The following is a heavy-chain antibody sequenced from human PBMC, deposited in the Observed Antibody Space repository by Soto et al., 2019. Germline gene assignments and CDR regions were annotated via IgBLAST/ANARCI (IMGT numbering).Heavy chain of an antibody. CDR3: AREAVAGQDGYGMDV. D-gene: IGHD6-19*01. CDR1: GYTFTGCY. Sequence: QVQLVQSGAEVKKPGASVKVSCKASGYTFTGCYMHWVRQAPGQGLDWMGWINTNSGGTNYAQKFQGWVTMTSDTSISKAYMELRRLRSDDTAVDYCAREAVAGQDGYGMDVWGQGTTVTVSS. J-gene: IGHJ6*02. V-gene: IGHV1-2*04. CDR2: INTNSGGT.